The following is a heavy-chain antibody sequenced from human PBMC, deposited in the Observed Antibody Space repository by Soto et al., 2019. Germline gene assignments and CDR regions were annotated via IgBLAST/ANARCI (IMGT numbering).Heavy chain of an antibody. CDR3: ASPTLTLAGPFYFDY. D-gene: IGHD6-19*01. CDR2: ISSDSSYI. CDR1: GFTFSAYT. J-gene: IGHJ4*02. Sequence: RXLSGAGSGFTFSAYTMNWVRQAPGKGLEFVSSISSDSSYISYADSVKGRFTISRDNAKNSLFLHMSSLRAEDTAVYYCASPTLTLAGPFYFDYWGPGTLVTVSS. V-gene: IGHV3-21*01.